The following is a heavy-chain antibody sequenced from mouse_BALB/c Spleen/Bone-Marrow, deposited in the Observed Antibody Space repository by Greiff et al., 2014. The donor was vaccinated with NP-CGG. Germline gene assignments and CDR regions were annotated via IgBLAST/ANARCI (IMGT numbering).Heavy chain of an antibody. CDR2: IRNKANGYTT. Sequence: DVILVESGGGLVQPGGSLRLSCATSGFTFTDYYMSWVRQPPGKALEWLGFIRNKANGYTTEYSASVKGRFTISRDNSQSILYLQMNTLRAEDSATYYCARDKNYGSYWYFDVWGAGTTVTVSS. CDR3: ARDKNYGSYWYFDV. J-gene: IGHJ1*01. D-gene: IGHD2-1*01. CDR1: GFTFTDYY. V-gene: IGHV7-3*02.